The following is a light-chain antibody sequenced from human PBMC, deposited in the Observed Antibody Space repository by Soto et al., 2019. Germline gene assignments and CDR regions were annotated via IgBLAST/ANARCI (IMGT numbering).Light chain of an antibody. CDR3: CSYAGTTTHTV. V-gene: IGLV2-23*02. Sequence: QSALTQPASVSGSPGQSITISCTGTSSDVGSYNLVSWYQQHPGKAPKLIISEVSKRPSGISDRFSGSKSGSTASLAISGLQAEDEADYYCCSYAGTTTHTVFGEGTQLTVL. CDR1: SSDVGSYNL. CDR2: EVS. J-gene: IGLJ7*01.